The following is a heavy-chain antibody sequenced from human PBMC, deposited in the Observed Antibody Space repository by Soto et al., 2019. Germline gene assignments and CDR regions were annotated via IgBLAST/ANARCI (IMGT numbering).Heavy chain of an antibody. CDR1: GYTLTESS. J-gene: IGHJ4*02. V-gene: IGHV1-24*01. Sequence: GASVKVSCTVSGYTLTESSMHWVRQAPGKGLAGMEGFDPEDAETIYAQKFQGRVTMTEDTSTDTAYMQLRSLGSEGTAVYYCATDGRNSEDCSGGSCYSDFWGQGSLVTVSS. CDR2: FDPEDAET. D-gene: IGHD2-15*01. CDR3: ATDGRNSEDCSGGSCYSDF.